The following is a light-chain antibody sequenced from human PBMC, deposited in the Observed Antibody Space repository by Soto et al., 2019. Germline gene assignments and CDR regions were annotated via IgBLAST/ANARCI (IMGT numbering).Light chain of an antibody. CDR3: QQYNSYSPCT. Sequence: DIQMTQPPSTLSASVGDRVTITCRASQSISSWLAWYQQKPGKAPKLLIYDASSLESGVPSRFSGSGSGTEFTLTISSLQPDDFATYYCQQYNSYSPCTFGQGTKVEIK. CDR2: DAS. J-gene: IGKJ1*01. CDR1: QSISSW. V-gene: IGKV1-5*01.